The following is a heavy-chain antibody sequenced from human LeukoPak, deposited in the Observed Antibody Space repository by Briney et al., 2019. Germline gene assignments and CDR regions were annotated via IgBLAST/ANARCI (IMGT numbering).Heavy chain of an antibody. CDR1: GYTFTGYC. CDR3: ARDTRYCSGGSCDGDY. V-gene: IGHV1-2*02. D-gene: IGHD2-15*01. CDR2: INPNSGGT. Sequence: GASVKVSCKASGYTFTGYCMHWVRQAPGQGLEWMGWINPNSGGTNYAQKFQGRVTMTRDTSISTAYMELSRLRSDDTAVYYCARDTRYCSGGSCDGDYWGQGTLVTVSS. J-gene: IGHJ4*02.